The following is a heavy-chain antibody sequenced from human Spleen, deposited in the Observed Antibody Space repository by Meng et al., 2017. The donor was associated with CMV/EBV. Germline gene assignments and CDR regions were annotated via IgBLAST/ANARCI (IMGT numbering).Heavy chain of an antibody. CDR1: GFIFSSYG. CDR3: ARGNGYCSSTSCSLGWFDP. Sequence: ESLKISCAASGFIFSSYGMHWVRQPPGKGLEWIGEINHSGSTNYNPSLKSRVTISVDTSKNQFSLKLSSVTAADTAVYYCARGNGYCSSTSCSLGWFDPWGQGTLVTVSS. D-gene: IGHD2-2*01. J-gene: IGHJ5*02. V-gene: IGHV4-34*01. CDR2: INHSGST.